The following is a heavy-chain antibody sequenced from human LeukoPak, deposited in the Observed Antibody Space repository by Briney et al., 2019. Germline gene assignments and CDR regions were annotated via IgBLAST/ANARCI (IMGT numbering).Heavy chain of an antibody. Sequence: GGSLRLSCAASGLTFSSYGMHWVRQAPGKGLEWVAVISYDGSNKYYADSVKGRFTISRDNSKNTLYLQMNSLRAEDTAVYYCAKGWLWFGELLSPSYYYGMDVWGKGTTVTVSS. D-gene: IGHD3-10*01. CDR2: ISYDGSNK. J-gene: IGHJ6*04. CDR1: GLTFSSYG. CDR3: AKGWLWFGELLSPSYYYGMDV. V-gene: IGHV3-30*18.